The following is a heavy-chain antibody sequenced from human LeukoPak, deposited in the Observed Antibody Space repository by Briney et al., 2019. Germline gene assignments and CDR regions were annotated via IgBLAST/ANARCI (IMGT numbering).Heavy chain of an antibody. J-gene: IGHJ5*02. CDR1: GGSISSYY. D-gene: IGHD2-15*01. Sequence: PSETLSLTCTVSGGSISSYYLSWIRQPPGKGLEWIGYIYYSGSTNYNPSLKSRGTISVDTSKNQFSLKLSSVTAADTAVYYSARDGWLGFDPWGQGTLVTVSS. CDR3: ARDGWLGFDP. V-gene: IGHV4-59*01. CDR2: IYYSGST.